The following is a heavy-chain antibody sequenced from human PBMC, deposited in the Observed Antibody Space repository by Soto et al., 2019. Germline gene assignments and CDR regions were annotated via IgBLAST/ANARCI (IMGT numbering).Heavy chain of an antibody. CDR1: GFTFSSYG. D-gene: IGHD6-6*01. Sequence: QVQLVESGGGVVQPGRSLRLYCAASGFTFSSYGMHWVRQAPGKGLEWVAVIWYDGSNKYYADSVKGRFTISRDNSKNTLYLQMNSLRAEDTAVYYCARDSRIAARPGAFDIWGQGTMVTVSS. CDR3: ARDSRIAARPGAFDI. J-gene: IGHJ3*02. CDR2: IWYDGSNK. V-gene: IGHV3-33*01.